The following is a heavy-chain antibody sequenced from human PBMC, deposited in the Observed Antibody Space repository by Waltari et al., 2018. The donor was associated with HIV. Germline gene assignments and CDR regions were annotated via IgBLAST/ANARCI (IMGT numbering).Heavy chain of an antibody. CDR1: GYSISSGYY. J-gene: IGHJ4*02. CDR3: ARVYVYSGSYPGAPDDY. V-gene: IGHV4-38-2*01. CDR2: IYHSGST. Sequence: QVQLQESGPGLVKPSETLSLTCAVSGYSISSGYYWGWIRQPPGKGLEWIGSIYHSGSTYYNPSLTSRVTTSLDTSKNQCSLQLSLVTAADTAVYYCARVYVYSGSYPGAPDDYWGQGTLVTVSS. D-gene: IGHD1-26*01.